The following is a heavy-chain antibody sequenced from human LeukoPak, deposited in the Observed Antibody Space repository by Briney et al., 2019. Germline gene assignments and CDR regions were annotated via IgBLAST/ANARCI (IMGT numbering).Heavy chain of an antibody. Sequence: SETLSLTCTVSGGSISSYYWSWIRQPAGKGLEWIGRIYTSGSTNYNPSLKSRVTMSVDTSKNQFSLKLSSVTAADTAVYYCARQTAKNADTARFDYWGQGTLVTVSS. CDR1: GGSISSYY. V-gene: IGHV4-4*07. CDR3: ARQTAKNADTARFDY. CDR2: IYTSGST. J-gene: IGHJ4*02. D-gene: IGHD5-18*01.